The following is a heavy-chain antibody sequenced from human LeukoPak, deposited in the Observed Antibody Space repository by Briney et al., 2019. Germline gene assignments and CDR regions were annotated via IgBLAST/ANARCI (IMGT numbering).Heavy chain of an antibody. CDR1: GGSISGYY. CDR3: ARAHSNNWRVDY. V-gene: IGHV4-59*01. Sequence: SETLSLTCAVSGGSISGYYWNWIRQPPGKGLEWIGYIDYSGNSDYNPSLKSRVSISVDTSKNQLSLKLSSVTAADTAIYYCARAHSNNWRVDYWGQGTLVTVSS. D-gene: IGHD6-13*01. CDR2: IDYSGNS. J-gene: IGHJ4*02.